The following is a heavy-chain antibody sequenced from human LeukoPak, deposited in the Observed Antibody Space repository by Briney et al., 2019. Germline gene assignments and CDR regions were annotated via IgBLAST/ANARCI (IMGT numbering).Heavy chain of an antibody. Sequence: PAGSLRLSCAASGFTFSSYWTHWVRQAPGKGLVWISRIDSDGSSTSYADSVKGRFTISRDNSKNTLYLQMNSLRAEDTAVYYCARATFWSGYQRDSWYMDIWGKGTTVTVSS. CDR1: GFTFSSYW. CDR3: ARATFWSGYQRDSWYMDI. V-gene: IGHV3-74*01. CDR2: IDSDGSST. D-gene: IGHD3-3*01. J-gene: IGHJ6*03.